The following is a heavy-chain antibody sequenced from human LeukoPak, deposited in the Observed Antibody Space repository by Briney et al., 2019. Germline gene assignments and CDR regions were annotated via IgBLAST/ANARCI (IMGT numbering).Heavy chain of an antibody. CDR2: FDPEDGET. Sequence: AASVKVSCKVSGYTLTELSMHWVRQAPGKGLEWMGGFDPEDGETIYAQKFQGRVTMTEDTSTDTAYMELSSLRSEDTAVYYCATASDGPGGNAFDIWGQGTMVTVSS. CDR1: GYTLTELS. CDR3: ATASDGPGGNAFDI. V-gene: IGHV1-24*01. J-gene: IGHJ3*02. D-gene: IGHD3-16*01.